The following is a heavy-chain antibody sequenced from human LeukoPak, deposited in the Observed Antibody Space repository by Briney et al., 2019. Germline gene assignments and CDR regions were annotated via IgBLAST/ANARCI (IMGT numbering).Heavy chain of an antibody. Sequence: ASVKVSCEASGGTFSSYAISWVRQAPGQGLEWMGRIIPILGIANYAQKFQGRVTITADKSTSTAYMELSSLRSEDTAVYYCARVPMDYGDYLDYWGQGTLVTVSS. CDR1: GGTFSSYA. CDR2: IIPILGIA. V-gene: IGHV1-69*04. CDR3: ARVPMDYGDYLDY. J-gene: IGHJ4*02. D-gene: IGHD4-17*01.